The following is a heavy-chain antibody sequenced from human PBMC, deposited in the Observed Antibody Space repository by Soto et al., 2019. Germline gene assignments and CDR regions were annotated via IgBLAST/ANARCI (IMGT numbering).Heavy chain of an antibody. CDR2: IYYSGST. V-gene: IGHV4-31*03. CDR1: GGSISSGGYY. J-gene: IGHJ4*02. Sequence: PSETLSLTCTVSGGSISSGGYYWSWIRQHPGKGLEWIGYIYYSGSTYYNPSLKSRVTISVDTSKNQFSLKLSSVTAADTAVYYCARANVVVVAATFDYWGQGTLVTVSS. D-gene: IGHD2-15*01. CDR3: ARANVVVVAATFDY.